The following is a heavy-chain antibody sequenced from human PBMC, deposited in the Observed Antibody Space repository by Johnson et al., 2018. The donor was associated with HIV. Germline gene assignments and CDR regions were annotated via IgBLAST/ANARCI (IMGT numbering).Heavy chain of an antibody. V-gene: IGHV3-74*02. Sequence: MQLVESGGGLVPPGGSLRLSCTASGFRFSSSWMHWVRQAPGKGLVWVSRINSDGGSTAYADSVKGRFTISRENTKDTLSLQMNSLRAEDTGVYYCAKPQLLADDIFNFWGQGTMVIVSS. CDR2: INSDGGST. CDR1: GFRFSSSW. J-gene: IGHJ3*01. CDR3: AKPQLLADDIFNF. D-gene: IGHD6-19*01.